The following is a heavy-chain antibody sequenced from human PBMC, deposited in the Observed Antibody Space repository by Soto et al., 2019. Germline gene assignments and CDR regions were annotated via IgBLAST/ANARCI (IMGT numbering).Heavy chain of an antibody. V-gene: IGHV4-31*03. J-gene: IGHJ4*02. D-gene: IGHD3-10*01. CDR3: ARVYYYGSGSYAYFDY. CDR2: IYYSGST. Sequence: ASETLSLTCTVSGGSISSGGYYWSWIRQHPGKGLEWIGYIYYSGSTYYNPSLKSRVTISVDTSKNQFSLKLSSVTAADTAVYYCARVYYYGSGSYAYFDYWGQGTLVTVSS. CDR1: GGSISSGGYY.